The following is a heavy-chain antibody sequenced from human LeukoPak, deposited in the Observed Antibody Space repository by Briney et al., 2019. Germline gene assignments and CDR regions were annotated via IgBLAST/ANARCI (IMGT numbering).Heavy chain of an antibody. CDR3: AKLVCSGGSCYSGVDY. V-gene: IGHV3-23*01. Sequence: GGSLRLSCAASVFTFSGYAMSWVRHAPGKGREWVSAISGSVGSTYYADSVKGRVTISRDNSKNTLYLQMNSLRAEDTAVYYCAKLVCSGGSCYSGVDYWGQGTLVTVSS. J-gene: IGHJ4*02. CDR2: ISGSVGST. CDR1: VFTFSGYA. D-gene: IGHD2-15*01.